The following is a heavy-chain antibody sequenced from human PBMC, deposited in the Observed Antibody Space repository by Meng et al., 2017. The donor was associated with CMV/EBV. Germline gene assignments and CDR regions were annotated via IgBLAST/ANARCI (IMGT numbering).Heavy chain of an antibody. D-gene: IGHD2-2*01. J-gene: IGHJ5*02. CDR2: IYPGDSDT. CDR3: SRHKKAPYCTSTSCFETFGWLDP. V-gene: IGHV5-51*01. Sequence: KVSCKGSGYIFTNYWIAWVRQMPGKGLEWMGIIYPGDSDTRYSPSFQGHVTISVDKSITTAYLQWSSLKASDTAMYYCSRHKKAPYCTSTSCFETFGWLDPWGQGTLVTVSS. CDR1: GYIFTNYW.